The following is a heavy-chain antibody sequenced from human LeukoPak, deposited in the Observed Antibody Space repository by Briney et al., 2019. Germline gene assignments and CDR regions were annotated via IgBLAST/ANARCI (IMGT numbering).Heavy chain of an antibody. CDR1: VGTFSSYA. V-gene: IGHV1-69*05. D-gene: IGHD6-19*01. J-gene: IGHJ4*02. CDR2: IIPIFGTV. Sequence: GSSVKVFCMASVGTFSSYAISWVRQAPGQRLEWMGMIIPIFGTVNYAQKFQGRVTITTDESTSTAYLELSSLRSEDTAVYYCARSDSSSGWFGYFDYWGQGTLVSVSS. CDR3: ARSDSSSGWFGYFDY.